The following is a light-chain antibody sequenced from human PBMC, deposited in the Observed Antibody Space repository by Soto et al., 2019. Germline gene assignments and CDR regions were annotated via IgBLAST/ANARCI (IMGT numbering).Light chain of an antibody. V-gene: IGKV3-15*01. J-gene: IGKJ1*01. CDR1: QSVSSN. CDR2: GAS. Sequence: EVVMTQTPAILSVSPGERATLSCRASQSVSSNLAWYQQRPGQAPRLLMYGASTRATGVPARFSGSGSGTEFTLTISSLQPEDFAVYYCQQYNNWPPWTFGQGTKVDIK. CDR3: QQYNNWPPWT.